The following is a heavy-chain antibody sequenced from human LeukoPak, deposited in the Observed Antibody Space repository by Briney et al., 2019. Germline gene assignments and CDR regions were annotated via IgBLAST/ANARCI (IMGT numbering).Heavy chain of an antibody. CDR2: IWYDGSNK. CDR3: ARGFLRYCSGGSCYGMDV. V-gene: IGHV3-33*01. Sequence: PGRSLGLSCAASGFTFSSYAMHWVRQAPGKGLEWVSVIWYDGSNKYYADSVKGRFTISRDNSKNTLYLQMNSLRAEDTAVYYCARGFLRYCSGGSCYGMDVWGQGTTVTVSS. J-gene: IGHJ6*02. D-gene: IGHD2-15*01. CDR1: GFTFSSYA.